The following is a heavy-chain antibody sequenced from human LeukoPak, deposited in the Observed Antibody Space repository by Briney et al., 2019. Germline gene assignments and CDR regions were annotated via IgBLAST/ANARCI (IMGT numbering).Heavy chain of an antibody. Sequence: PGGSLRLSCAASGFTFSDYEMNWVRQAPGKGLEWVSFISSRGSTKYYADSVKGRFTISRDNAKNSLYLQMNSLRAEDTAVYYCAKDAMNSPVWGKGTTVTVSS. CDR3: AKDAMNSPV. V-gene: IGHV3-48*03. CDR1: GFTFSDYE. CDR2: ISSRGSTK. D-gene: IGHD2-2*01. J-gene: IGHJ6*04.